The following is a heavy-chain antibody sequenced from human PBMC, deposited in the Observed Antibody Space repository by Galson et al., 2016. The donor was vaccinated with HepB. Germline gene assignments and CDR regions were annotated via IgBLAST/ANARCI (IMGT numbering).Heavy chain of an antibody. CDR2: IYHSGST. Sequence: TLSLTCAVSGYSISSGYYWGWIRPPPGKGLEWIGSIYHSGSTYYNPSLKGRVTISVAKSKNQFSLKLSSVTAADTDVYYCERDYSGSYDAFDIWGQGTMVTVSS. V-gene: IGHV4-38-2*02. CDR3: ERDYSGSYDAFDI. CDR1: GYSISSGYY. J-gene: IGHJ3*02. D-gene: IGHD3-10*01.